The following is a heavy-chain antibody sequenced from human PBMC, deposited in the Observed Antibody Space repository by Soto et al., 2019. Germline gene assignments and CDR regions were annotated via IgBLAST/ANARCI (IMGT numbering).Heavy chain of an antibody. CDR1: GFTFSSYA. CDR3: ARHFVY. Sequence: EVQLLESGGGLVQPGGSLRLSWAASGFTFSSYAMSWVRQAPGKGLEWVSAISGSGGSTYYADSGKGRFTISRDNSTNTRYLKMYSLSAGDTAVYYCARHFVYWGQGTLVTVSS. J-gene: IGHJ4*02. CDR2: ISGSGGST. V-gene: IGHV3-23*01.